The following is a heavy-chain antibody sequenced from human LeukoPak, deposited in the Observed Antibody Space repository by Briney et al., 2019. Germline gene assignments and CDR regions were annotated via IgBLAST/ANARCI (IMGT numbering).Heavy chain of an antibody. CDR3: ARAPQSEGYYGMDV. D-gene: IGHD2-21*01. Sequence: PGGSLRLSCAASGFTVSSNYMSWVRQAPGKGLEWVSVIYSGGSTYYADSVKGRFTISRDNSKNTLYLQMNSLRAEDTAVYYCARAPQSEGYYGMDVWGQGTTVTVS. V-gene: IGHV3-66*01. CDR2: IYSGGST. J-gene: IGHJ6*02. CDR1: GFTVSSNY.